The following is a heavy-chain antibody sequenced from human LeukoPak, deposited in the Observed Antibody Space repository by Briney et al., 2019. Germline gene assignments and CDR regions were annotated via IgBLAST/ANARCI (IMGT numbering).Heavy chain of an antibody. J-gene: IGHJ4*02. V-gene: IGHV4-30-4*07. CDR2: IYYSGTT. CDR1: GGSISSGGYS. D-gene: IGHD3-10*01. Sequence: SETLSLTCAVSGGSISSGGYSWSWIRQPPGKALEWIGYIYYSGTTYYNPSLKSRLTISIDTSKNQFSLKLTSVTAADTAVYYCAREANYYGSGSYFEGTFDYWGQGSLVTVSS. CDR3: AREANYYGSGSYFEGTFDY.